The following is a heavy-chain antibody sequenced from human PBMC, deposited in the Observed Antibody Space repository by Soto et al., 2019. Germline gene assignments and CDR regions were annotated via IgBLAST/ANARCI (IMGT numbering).Heavy chain of an antibody. CDR2: IYYSGST. Sequence: SETLSLTCTVSGGSISSYYWSWIRQPPGKGLEWIGYIYYSGSTNYNPSLKSRVTISVDTSKNQFSLKLSAVTAADTAMYYCSTRAYDTNGYYRFDPWGQGTLVTVSS. J-gene: IGHJ5*01. D-gene: IGHD3-22*01. CDR1: GGSISSYY. V-gene: IGHV4-59*12. CDR3: STRAYDTNGYYRFDP.